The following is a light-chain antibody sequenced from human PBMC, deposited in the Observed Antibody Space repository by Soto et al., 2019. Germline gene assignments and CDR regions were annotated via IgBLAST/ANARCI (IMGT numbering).Light chain of an antibody. CDR1: NIESKS. CDR3: QVWDSSSDHPWV. CDR2: EDS. Sequence: SYELTQPPSVSVAPGQTARISCGGNNIESKSVHWYQQRPGQAPVLVVYEDSDRPSGIPERFSGSNSGNTATLTISRVEAGDEADYYCQVWDSSSDHPWVFGGGTKLTVL. J-gene: IGLJ3*02. V-gene: IGLV3-21*02.